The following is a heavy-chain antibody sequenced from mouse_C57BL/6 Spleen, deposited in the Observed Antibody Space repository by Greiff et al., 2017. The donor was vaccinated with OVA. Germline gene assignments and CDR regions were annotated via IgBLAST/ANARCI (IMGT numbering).Heavy chain of an antibody. Sequence: VKLQQSDAELVKPGASVKISCKVSGYTFTDHTIHWMKQRPEQGLEWIGYIYPRDGSTKYNEKFKGKATLTADKSSSTAYMQLNSLTSEDSAVYFCARGGTFGNYYFDYWGQGTTLTVSS. CDR1: GYTFTDHT. D-gene: IGHD3-3*01. V-gene: IGHV1-78*01. J-gene: IGHJ2*01. CDR3: ARGGTFGNYYFDY. CDR2: IYPRDGST.